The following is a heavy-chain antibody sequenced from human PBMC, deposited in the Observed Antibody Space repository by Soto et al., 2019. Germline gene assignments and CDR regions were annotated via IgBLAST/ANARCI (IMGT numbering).Heavy chain of an antibody. D-gene: IGHD1-26*01. Sequence: QVQLQQRGAGLLKPSETLSLTCAVLGGSFSDYYWTWIRQPPGKGLEWIGEINHSGSTSYNPSLRSRITLSVDPSTKEFSLNLSSVTAADTAAYHCVRGRAFMSRVAFAIWGQGTMVTVSS. V-gene: IGHV4-34*02. CDR3: VRGRAFMSRVAFAI. CDR1: GGSFSDYY. CDR2: INHSGST. J-gene: IGHJ3*02.